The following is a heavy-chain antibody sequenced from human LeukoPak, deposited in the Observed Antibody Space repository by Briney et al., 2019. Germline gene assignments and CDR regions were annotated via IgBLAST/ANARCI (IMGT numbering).Heavy chain of an antibody. CDR1: GYTFTGYY. CDR3: ARGWAARSFDY. J-gene: IGHJ4*02. CDR2: INPNSGGT. Sequence: ASVKVSCKASGYTFTGYYMHWVRQAPGQGLEWMGWINPNSGGTNYAQKFQGRVTITADKSTSTAYMELSSLRSEDTAVYYCARGWAARSFDYWGQGTLVTVSS. V-gene: IGHV1-2*02. D-gene: IGHD6-6*01.